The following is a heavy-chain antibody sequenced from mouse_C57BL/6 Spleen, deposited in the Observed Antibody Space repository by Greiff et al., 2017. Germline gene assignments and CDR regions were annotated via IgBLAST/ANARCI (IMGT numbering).Heavy chain of an antibody. Sequence: EVMLVESGGGLVQPGGSLSLSCAASGFTFTDYYMSWVRQPPGKALEWLGFIRNKANGYTTEYSASVKGRFTISRDNSQSILYLQMNALRAEDSATYYCARPLYPHYGSSYPFAYWGQGTLVTVSA. V-gene: IGHV7-3*01. J-gene: IGHJ3*01. CDR3: ARPLYPHYGSSYPFAY. CDR1: GFTFTDYY. D-gene: IGHD1-1*01. CDR2: IRNKANGYTT.